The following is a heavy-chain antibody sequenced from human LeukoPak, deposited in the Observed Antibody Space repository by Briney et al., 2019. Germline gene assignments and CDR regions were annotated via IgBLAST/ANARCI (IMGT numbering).Heavy chain of an antibody. Sequence: PGGSLRLSCAASGFTFSDHYMDWVRQAPGKGLEWVGRTRKKTNSYTTEYAASVKGRFTISRDDSKNSLYLQMNILKAEDTAVYYCARVYYSSSYDYWYFDLWGRGTLVTVSS. J-gene: IGHJ2*01. D-gene: IGHD6-13*01. CDR2: TRKKTNSYTT. CDR1: GFTFSDHY. CDR3: ARVYYSSSYDYWYFDL. V-gene: IGHV3-72*01.